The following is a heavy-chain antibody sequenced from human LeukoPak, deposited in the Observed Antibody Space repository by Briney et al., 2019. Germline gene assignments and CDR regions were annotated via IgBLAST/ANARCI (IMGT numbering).Heavy chain of an antibody. CDR3: ARDSSSWYGDESQLNY. V-gene: IGHV3-33*01. D-gene: IGHD6-13*01. Sequence: GGSLRLSCAASGFTFSSYGMHWVRQAPGKGLEWVAVIWYDGSNKYYADSVKGRFTISRDNSKNTLYLQMNSLRAEDTAVYYCARDSSSWYGDESQLNYWGQGTLVTVSS. CDR1: GFTFSSYG. CDR2: IWYDGSNK. J-gene: IGHJ4*02.